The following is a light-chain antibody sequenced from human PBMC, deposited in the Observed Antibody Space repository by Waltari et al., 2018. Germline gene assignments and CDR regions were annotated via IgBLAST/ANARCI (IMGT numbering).Light chain of an antibody. Sequence: EIVLTQSPGTLSLSPGERATLSCRASQSVSRTLAWYQQKPGQAPRLLIHDASTRATGIADRFSGSGSGTDFSLTISRLEPEDFAVYYCQKYGRLPATFGQGTKVEIK. CDR2: DAS. CDR3: QKYGRLPAT. J-gene: IGKJ1*01. V-gene: IGKV3-20*01. CDR1: QSVSRT.